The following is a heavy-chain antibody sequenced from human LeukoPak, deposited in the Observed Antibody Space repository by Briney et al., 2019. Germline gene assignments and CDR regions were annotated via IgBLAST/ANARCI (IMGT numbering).Heavy chain of an antibody. J-gene: IGHJ6*02. Sequence: GGSLRLSCAASGFTFSSYSMNWVRQAPGKGLEWVSSISSSSSYIYYADSVKGRFTISRDNAKNSLYLQMNSLRAEDTAVYYCATGGGSGSNYYNGMDVWGQGTTLTVSS. V-gene: IGHV3-21*01. CDR3: ATGGGSGSNYYNGMDV. CDR2: ISSSSSYI. D-gene: IGHD3-10*01. CDR1: GFTFSSYS.